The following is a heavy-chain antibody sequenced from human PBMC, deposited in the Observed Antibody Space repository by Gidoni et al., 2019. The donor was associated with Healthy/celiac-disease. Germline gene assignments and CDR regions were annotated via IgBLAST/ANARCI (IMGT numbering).Heavy chain of an antibody. J-gene: IGHJ4*02. CDR2: ISWNSGSI. D-gene: IGHD3-22*01. CDR3: AKGSERITMIVDFDY. Sequence: EVQLVESGGGLVQPGRSLRLSCAASGFTFDDYAMHWVRQAPGKGLEWVSGISWNSGSIGYADSVKGRFTISRDNAKNSLYLQMNSLRAEDTALYYCAKGSERITMIVDFDYWGQGTLVTVSS. V-gene: IGHV3-9*01. CDR1: GFTFDDYA.